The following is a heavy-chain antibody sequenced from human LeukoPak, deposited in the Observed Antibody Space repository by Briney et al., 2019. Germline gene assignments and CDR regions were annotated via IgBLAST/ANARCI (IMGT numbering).Heavy chain of an antibody. CDR2: ISSSGSTI. D-gene: IGHD1-7*01. V-gene: IGHV3-11*01. CDR1: GFTFSDYY. J-gene: IGHJ6*03. Sequence: GGSLRLSCAASGFTFSDYYMSWIRQAPGKGLEWVSYISSSGSTIYYADSVKGRFTISRDNAKNSLYLQMNSLRAEDTAVYYCAKEGSLELRHYYYMDVWGKGTTVTVSS. CDR3: AKEGSLELRHYYYMDV.